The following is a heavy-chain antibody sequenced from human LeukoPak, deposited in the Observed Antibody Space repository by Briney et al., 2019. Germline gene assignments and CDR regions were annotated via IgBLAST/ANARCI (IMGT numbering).Heavy chain of an antibody. CDR3: ARSGRGGAFDI. V-gene: IGHV3-74*01. D-gene: IGHD1-26*01. J-gene: IGHJ3*02. CDR2: IYSGGRRT. Sequence: PGGSLRLSCAASGFTFSSYWMHWVRQAPGKGLVWVSRIYSGGRRTDYADSVKGRFTISGDNAKNTLYLQMNSLRAEDTAVYYCARSGRGGAFDIWGQGTMVTVS. CDR1: GFTFSSYW.